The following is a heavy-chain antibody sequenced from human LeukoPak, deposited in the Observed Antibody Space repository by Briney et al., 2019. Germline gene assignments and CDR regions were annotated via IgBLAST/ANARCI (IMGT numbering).Heavy chain of an antibody. CDR1: GGSISSDGYS. CDR2: IYHTGNT. CDR3: AREAYDVLTGLGGGMDV. D-gene: IGHD3-9*01. J-gene: IGHJ6*02. Sequence: PSETLSLTCAVSGGSISSDGYSWSWIRQPPGKGLEWIGYIYHTGNTYYNPALRSRVTISLDRSKNRFSLKLTSVTAADTAVYYCAREAYDVLTGLGGGMDVWGQGTTVTVSS. V-gene: IGHV4-30-2*01.